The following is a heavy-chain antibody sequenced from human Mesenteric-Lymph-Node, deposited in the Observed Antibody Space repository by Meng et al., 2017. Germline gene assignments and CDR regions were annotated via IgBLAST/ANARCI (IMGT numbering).Heavy chain of an antibody. Sequence: QGQLVQSVSGLKKPGASVKVSFKASGYTFTNYVMNWVRQAPGKGLEWMGWINTNTGNPTYAQGFTGRFVFSLDTSVSTTYLQISSLEAEDTAVYYCVLGPTTAAFDYWGQGTLVTVSS. CDR2: INTNTGNP. CDR3: VLGPTTAAFDY. J-gene: IGHJ4*02. D-gene: IGHD1-26*01. V-gene: IGHV7-4-1*02. CDR1: GYTFTNYV.